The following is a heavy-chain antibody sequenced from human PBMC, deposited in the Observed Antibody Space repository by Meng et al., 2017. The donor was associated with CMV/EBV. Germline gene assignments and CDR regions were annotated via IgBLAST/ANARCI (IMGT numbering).Heavy chain of an antibody. CDR2: ISWNSGSI. J-gene: IGHJ4*02. CDR1: GFTFDDYA. V-gene: IGHV3-9*01. CDR3: AKSQAYCYGSGSDHFDY. Sequence: SLKISCAASGFTFDDYAMHWVRQAPGKGLEWVSGISWNSGSIGYADSVKGRFTISRDNAKNSLYLQMNSLRAEDTALYYCAKSQAYCYGSGSDHFDYWGQGTLVTVSS. D-gene: IGHD3-10*01.